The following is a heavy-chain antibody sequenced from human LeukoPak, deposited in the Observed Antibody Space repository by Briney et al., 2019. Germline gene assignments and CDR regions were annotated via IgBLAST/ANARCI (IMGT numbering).Heavy chain of an antibody. Sequence: PRGSLRLSCAASGFTFSSYWMHWARQAPGKGLVWVSRINSDGSSTSYADSVKGRFTISRDNAKNTLYLQMNSLRAEDTAVYYWARGTGYNVFDYWGQGTLVTVSS. D-gene: IGHD2-8*02. CDR1: GFTFSSYW. V-gene: IGHV3-74*01. CDR2: INSDGSST. CDR3: ARGTGYNVFDY. J-gene: IGHJ4*02.